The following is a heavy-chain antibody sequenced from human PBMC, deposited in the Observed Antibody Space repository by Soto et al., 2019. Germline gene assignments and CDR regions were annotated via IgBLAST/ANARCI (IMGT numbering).Heavy chain of an antibody. J-gene: IGHJ4*02. CDR1: GASISSPTYY. D-gene: IGHD2-8*01. CDR3: GRPPNRPMAGDD. V-gene: IGHV4-39*02. CDR2: IYYTGTT. Sequence: QLQESGPGLVKPSETLSLTCTVSGASISSPTYYWVWIRQSPGKGLEWIGSIYYTGTTHYSPSLKSRLTLSVDTSTKHFSLNLASLTAADTAMYYCGRPPNRPMAGDDWGRGTLVIVSS.